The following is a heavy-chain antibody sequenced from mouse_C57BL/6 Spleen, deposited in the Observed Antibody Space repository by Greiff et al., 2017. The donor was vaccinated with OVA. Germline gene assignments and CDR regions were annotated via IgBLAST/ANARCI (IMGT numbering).Heavy chain of an antibody. D-gene: IGHD1-1*01. V-gene: IGHV1-54*01. CDR2: INPGSGGT. CDR3: ARRGGSRDFDY. Sequence: VQLQQSGAELVRPGTSVKVSCKASGYAFTNYLIEWVKQRPGQGLEWIGVINPGSGGTNYNEKFKGKATLTADKSSSTAYMQLSSLTSEDSAVDFCARRGGSRDFDYWGQGTTLTVSS. CDR1: GYAFTNYL. J-gene: IGHJ2*01.